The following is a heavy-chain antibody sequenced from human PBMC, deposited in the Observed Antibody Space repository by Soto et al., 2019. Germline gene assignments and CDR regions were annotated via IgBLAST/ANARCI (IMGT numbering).Heavy chain of an antibody. D-gene: IGHD5-12*01. CDR3: AREGSYSAYNFAHGIQLWSFDF. V-gene: IGHV4-4*07. CDR2: IFSSGST. CDR1: GGSINTFY. J-gene: IGHJ4*02. Sequence: CETLSLTCTVSGGSINTFYWSWVRQPAGKGLEWIGRIFSSGSTSFNPSLESRVAMSVDTSKNHFSLNLSSVTAADMAVYYCAREGSYSAYNFAHGIQLWSFDFWGQGALVTVS.